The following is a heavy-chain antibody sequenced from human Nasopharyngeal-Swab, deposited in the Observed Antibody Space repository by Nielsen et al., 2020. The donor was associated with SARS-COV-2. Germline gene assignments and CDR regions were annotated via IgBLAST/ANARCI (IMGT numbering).Heavy chain of an antibody. CDR2: IYYSGST. CDR3: ARRAILRYFDWLVEADAFDI. J-gene: IGHJ3*02. V-gene: IGHV4-39*01. Sequence: SETLFLTCTVSGGSISSSSYYWGWIRQPPGKGLEWIGSIYYSGSTYYNPSLKSRVTISVDTSKNQFSLKLSSVTAADTAVYYCARRAILRYFDWLVEADAFDIWGQGTMVTVSS. D-gene: IGHD3-9*01. CDR1: GGSISSSSYY.